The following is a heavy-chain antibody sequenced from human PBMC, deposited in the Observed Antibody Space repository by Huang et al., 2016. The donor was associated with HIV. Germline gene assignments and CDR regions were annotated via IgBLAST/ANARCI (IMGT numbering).Heavy chain of an antibody. D-gene: IGHD3-3*01. CDR3: SRDDFWSGYSDYYGLDV. CDR2: ISGRGGNT. V-gene: IGHV3-23*01. J-gene: IGHJ6*02. Sequence: EVQLLESGGGLVQPGGSLRLSCAASGFTFNSYAMSWVRQAPGKGLEWVSAISGRGGNTYYADSVKGRFTISRDNSKNTLLLKMSGLRAEDTAVYYCSRDDFWSGYSDYYGLDVWGQGTTVTVSS. CDR1: GFTFNSYA.